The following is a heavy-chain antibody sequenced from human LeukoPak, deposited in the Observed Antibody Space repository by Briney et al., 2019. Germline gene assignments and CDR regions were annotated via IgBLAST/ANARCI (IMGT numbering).Heavy chain of an antibody. CDR3: ARGSSYVWGSYRRYYFDY. CDR2: IYSGGST. J-gene: IGHJ4*02. Sequence: GGSLRLSCAASGFTVSSNYMSWVRQAPGKGLKWVSVIYSGGSTYYADSVKGRFTISRDNSKNTLYLQMNSLRAEDTAVYYCARGSSYVWGSYRRYYFDYWGQGTLVTVSS. V-gene: IGHV3-66*02. D-gene: IGHD3-16*02. CDR1: GFTVSSNY.